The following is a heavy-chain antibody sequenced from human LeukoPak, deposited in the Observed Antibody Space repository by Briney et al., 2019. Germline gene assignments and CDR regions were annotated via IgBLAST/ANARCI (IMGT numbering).Heavy chain of an antibody. CDR3: ARHGSIGARQNWFDS. Sequence: GESLKISCKGSGYIFSNYWIGWVRQMPGEGLEWMGIIWPGDSDTRYSPSFQGHVTISVDKSVSTAYLQWNSLEASDTAIYYCARHGSIGARQNWFDSWGQGTLVTVSP. J-gene: IGHJ5*01. CDR2: IWPGDSDT. CDR1: GYIFSNYW. V-gene: IGHV5-51*01. D-gene: IGHD6-6*01.